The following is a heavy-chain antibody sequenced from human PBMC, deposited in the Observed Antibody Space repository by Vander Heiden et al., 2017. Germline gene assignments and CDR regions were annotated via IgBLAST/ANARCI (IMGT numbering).Heavy chain of an antibody. CDR3: ARDLYSNPGKTTETTHIDS. V-gene: IGHV3-30*04. D-gene: IGHD4-17*01. CDR2: ISSDGSNK. CDR1: GLTFNTYA. J-gene: IGHJ4*02. Sequence: QVQLVESGGGVVQPGRSLRLSCAASGLTFNTYAMHWVRQAPGKGLQWLSLISSDGSNKKHADAMEGRFTVSRDNSKNTVFLQMNSLRVEDTAVYFCARDLYSNPGKTTETTHIDSWGQGTLVTVSS.